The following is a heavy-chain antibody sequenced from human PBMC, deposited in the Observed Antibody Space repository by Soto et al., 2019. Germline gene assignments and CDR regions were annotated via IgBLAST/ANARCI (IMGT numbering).Heavy chain of an antibody. J-gene: IGHJ4*02. V-gene: IGHV1-69*02. CDR2: IIPVLHVP. CDR1: GDTFSSYT. D-gene: IGHD2-21*02. CDR3: VLNARVVPATTVDY. Sequence: QVQLVQSGAEVKKPGSSVKVSCKASGDTFSSYTVNWVRQAPGQGLEWMGRIIPVLHVPHYTQNFQGRLTITADQSKSTAYMELSNLRPDDTAVYYCVLNARVVPATTVDYWGQGTLVTVSS.